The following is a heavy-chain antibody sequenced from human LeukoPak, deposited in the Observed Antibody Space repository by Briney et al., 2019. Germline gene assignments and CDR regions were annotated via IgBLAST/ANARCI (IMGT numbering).Heavy chain of an antibody. J-gene: IGHJ4*02. CDR3: AAGYCSGGSCYSGTDY. V-gene: IGHV1-2*06. Sequence: ASVKISCKVSGYTFTGYYMHWVRQAPGQGLEWMGRINPNSGGTNYAQKFQGRVTMTRDTSISTAYMELSRLRSDDTAVYYCAAGYCSGGSCYSGTDYWGQGTLVTVSS. CDR2: INPNSGGT. D-gene: IGHD2-15*01. CDR1: GYTFTGYY.